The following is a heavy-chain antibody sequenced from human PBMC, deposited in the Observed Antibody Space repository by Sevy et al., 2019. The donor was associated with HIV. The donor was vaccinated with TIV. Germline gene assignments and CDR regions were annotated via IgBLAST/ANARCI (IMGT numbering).Heavy chain of an antibody. D-gene: IGHD3-22*01. CDR1: GYKFTSYW. J-gene: IGHJ4*02. CDR2: IYPDDSEI. CDR3: ARRGYDRSGYPQYSFDY. V-gene: IGHV5-51*01. Sequence: GGSLEISCKGSGYKFTSYWIAWVRQMPGKGLEWMGIIYPDDSEIRYSPSSQGQVTSSVDKSISTAYLQWTNLKASDTAMSVCARRGYDRSGYPQYSFDYWGQGTLVTVSS.